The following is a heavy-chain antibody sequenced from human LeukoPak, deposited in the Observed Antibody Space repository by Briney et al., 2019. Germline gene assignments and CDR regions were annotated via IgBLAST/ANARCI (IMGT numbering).Heavy chain of an antibody. J-gene: IGHJ4*02. V-gene: IGHV1-69*01. CDR3: ARDDDFWSGPDY. Sequence: SVKVSCKASGGTFSSYAISWVRQAPGQGLEWMGGIIPIFGTANYAQKFQGRVTITADESTSTAYMELSSLRSEDTAVYYCARDDDFWSGPDYWGQGTLVTVSS. CDR2: IIPIFGTA. D-gene: IGHD3-3*01. CDR1: GGTFSSYA.